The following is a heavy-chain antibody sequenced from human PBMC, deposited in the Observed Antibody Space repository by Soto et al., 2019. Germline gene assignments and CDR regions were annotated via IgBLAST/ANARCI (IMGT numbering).Heavy chain of an antibody. CDR3: AKFAPLGELLWFDP. J-gene: IGHJ5*02. Sequence: QVQLVQSGAEVKKPGSSVKVSCRTSGGTFSNYAISWVRQAPGRGLEWMGGIIPIFGTVVYAQKLQGRVTITADHSTRMAYMELSSLRSDDTAVYFCAKFAPLGELLWFDPWGQGTLVTVSS. V-gene: IGHV1-69*01. CDR2: IIPIFGTV. CDR1: GGTFSNYA. D-gene: IGHD3-16*01.